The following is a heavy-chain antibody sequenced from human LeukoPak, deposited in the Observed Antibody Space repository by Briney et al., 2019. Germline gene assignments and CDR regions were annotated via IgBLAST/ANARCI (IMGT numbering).Heavy chain of an antibody. D-gene: IGHD6-19*01. CDR3: AREVIAVAAFDI. CDR1: GFTFSSYA. CDR2: ISYDGSNK. J-gene: IGHJ3*02. Sequence: GGSLRLSCAASGFTFSSYAMHWVRQAPGKGLEWVAVISYDGSNKYYADSVKGRFTISRDNSKNTLYLQINSLRAEDTAVYYCAREVIAVAAFDIWGQGTMVTVSS. V-gene: IGHV3-30-3*01.